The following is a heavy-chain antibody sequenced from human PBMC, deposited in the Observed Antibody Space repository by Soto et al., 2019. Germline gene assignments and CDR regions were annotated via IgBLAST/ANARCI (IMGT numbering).Heavy chain of an antibody. CDR2: IWYDGSNK. CDR3: ARENPLYDYVWGSYRSFDY. V-gene: IGHV3-33*01. Sequence: GGSLRLSCAASGFTFSSYGMHWVRQAPGKGLEWVAVIWYDGSNKYYADSVKGRFTISRDNSKNTLYLQMNSLRAEDTAVYYCARENPLYDYVWGSYRSFDYWGQGTLVTVSS. CDR1: GFTFSSYG. J-gene: IGHJ4*02. D-gene: IGHD3-16*02.